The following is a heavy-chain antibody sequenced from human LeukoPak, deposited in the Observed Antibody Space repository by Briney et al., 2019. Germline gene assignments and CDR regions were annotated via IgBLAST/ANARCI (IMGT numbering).Heavy chain of an antibody. CDR3: TSLSLGRNYEFWA. CDR2: IVPVFGSA. Sequence: SVKVSCKTSGGSFTTYAINWVRQAPGQGLEWMGGIVPVFGSATYAQNFQGRVTITADESTSTSYMDLSSLISDDTAMYYCTSLSLGRNYEFWAWGQGTLVTVSS. V-gene: IGHV1-69*01. J-gene: IGHJ4*02. D-gene: IGHD3-3*01. CDR1: GGSFTTYA.